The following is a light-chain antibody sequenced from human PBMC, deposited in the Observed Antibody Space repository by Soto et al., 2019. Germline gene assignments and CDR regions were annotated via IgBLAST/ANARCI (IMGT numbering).Light chain of an antibody. CDR3: QQYNNWLT. CDR1: QSVSSN. CDR2: GAS. V-gene: IGKV3-15*01. Sequence: EIVMTQSPATLSVSPGERATLSCRASQSVSSNLAWYQQKPGQAPRLLIYGASTRATGIPARFSGSGSGTEFTLTISRLQSEDFAVYYCQQYNNWLTFGRGTKVEIK. J-gene: IGKJ4*01.